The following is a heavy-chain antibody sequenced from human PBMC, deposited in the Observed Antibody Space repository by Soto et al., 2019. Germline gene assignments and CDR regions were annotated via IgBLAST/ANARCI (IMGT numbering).Heavy chain of an antibody. CDR2: ISSSSSYI. Sequence: EVQLVESGGGLVKPGGSLRLSCADSGFTFSSYSMNWVRQAPGKGLEWVSSISSSSSYIYYADSVKGRFTISRDNAKNSLYLQMNSLRAEDTAVYYCAREHCSSTSCYYYYGMDVWGQGTTVTVSS. CDR3: AREHCSSTSCYYYYGMDV. D-gene: IGHD2-2*01. J-gene: IGHJ6*02. V-gene: IGHV3-21*01. CDR1: GFTFSSYS.